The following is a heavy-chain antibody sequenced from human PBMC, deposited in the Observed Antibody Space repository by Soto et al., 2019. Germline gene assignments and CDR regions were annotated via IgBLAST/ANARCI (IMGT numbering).Heavy chain of an antibody. D-gene: IGHD1-26*01. CDR3: HKYSGPLIMPAA. V-gene: IGHV1-69*13. Sequence: SVKVSCKASGGTFSSYAISWVRQAPGQGLEWMGGIIPIFGTANYAQKFQGRVTITADESTSTAYMELSSLKIEDTAVYYCHKYSGPLIMPAALGPGTLVTV. CDR2: IIPIFGTA. J-gene: IGHJ5*02. CDR1: GGTFSSYA.